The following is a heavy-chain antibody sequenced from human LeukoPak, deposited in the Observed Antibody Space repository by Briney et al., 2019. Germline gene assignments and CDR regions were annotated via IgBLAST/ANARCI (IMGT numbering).Heavy chain of an antibody. D-gene: IGHD5-18*01. CDR1: GGSISSYY. J-gene: IGHJ3*02. V-gene: IGHV4-59*01. Sequence: MASETLSLTCTVSGGSISSYYWSWIRQPPGKGLEWIGYIYYTGSTNYTPSLRSRVTISVDTSKNQFSLKLSSVTAADTAVYYCARVDTLRVADIWGQGTMVTVSS. CDR2: IYYTGST. CDR3: ARVDTLRVADI.